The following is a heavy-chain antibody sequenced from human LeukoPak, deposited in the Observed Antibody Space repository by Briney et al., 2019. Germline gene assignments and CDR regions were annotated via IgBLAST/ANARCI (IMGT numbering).Heavy chain of an antibody. Sequence: SETLSLTCTVSGYSISSDYYWGWVRQPPGKALEWIGNIFYSGSTYYSPSLKSRVTISLDTSRNQFSLKLNSVTAADTAVYYCAKSNGYGLIDIWGQGTMVTVSS. CDR1: GYSISSDYY. J-gene: IGHJ3*02. D-gene: IGHD3-22*01. CDR2: IFYSGST. CDR3: AKSNGYGLIDI. V-gene: IGHV4-38-2*02.